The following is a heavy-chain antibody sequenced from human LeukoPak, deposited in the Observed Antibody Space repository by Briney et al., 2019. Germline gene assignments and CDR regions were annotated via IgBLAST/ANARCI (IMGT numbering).Heavy chain of an antibody. CDR1: GGSISSYY. J-gene: IGHJ4*02. CDR3: ASVIRNGDFDY. Sequence: PSETLSLTCTVSGGSISSYYWSWIRQPPGKGLEWIGYIYYSGSTSYNPSLKSRVTISVDTSKNQFSLKLSSVTAADTAVYYCASVIRNGDFDYWGQGTLVTVSS. CDR2: IYYSGST. D-gene: IGHD1-1*01. V-gene: IGHV4-59*12.